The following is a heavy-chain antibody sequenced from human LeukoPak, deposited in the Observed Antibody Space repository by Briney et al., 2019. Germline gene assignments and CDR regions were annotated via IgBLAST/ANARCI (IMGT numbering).Heavy chain of an antibody. V-gene: IGHV3-23*01. J-gene: IGHJ4*02. CDR1: GFTFSNLA. D-gene: IGHD3-22*01. CDR2: ISGSGGRT. Sequence: GGSLTLSCAASGFTFSNLAMSWVRQAPGKGLEWVSAISGSGGRTYYADSVKGRFTMSRDNSKSTLYLQMNSLRAEDTAVYYCSTYDRSGCYLADYGGQGTLVTVSS. CDR3: STYDRSGCYLADY.